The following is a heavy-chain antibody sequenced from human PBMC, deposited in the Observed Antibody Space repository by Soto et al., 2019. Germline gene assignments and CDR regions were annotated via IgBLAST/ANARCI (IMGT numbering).Heavy chain of an antibody. J-gene: IGHJ4*02. V-gene: IGHV1-69*01. CDR2: IIPTFGTA. CDR3: ARTALSGYYYDSSGYLPFDY. CDR1: GGTFSSYA. D-gene: IGHD3-22*01. Sequence: QVQLVQSGAEVKKPGSSVKVSCKASGGTFSSYAISWVRQAPGRGLEWMGGIIPTFGTANYAQKFQGRVTITADESTSTAYMELSSLRSEDTAVYYCARTALSGYYYDSSGYLPFDYWGQGTLVTVSS.